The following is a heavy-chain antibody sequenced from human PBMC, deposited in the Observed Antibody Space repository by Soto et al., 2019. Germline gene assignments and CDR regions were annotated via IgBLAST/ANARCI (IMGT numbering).Heavy chain of an antibody. CDR3: ARGFSACKGSPPDF. J-gene: IGHJ4*02. V-gene: IGHV3-23*01. CDR2: ISGSGGST. CDR1: GFTFSSFA. Sequence: EMQLLESGGGLVQPGGSLRLSCAASGFTFSSFAMSWVRQAPGKGLDWVSAISGSGGSTYSADSVKGRFTISRDNSKNTLYPKKSRLRAEATAVYYCARGFSACKGSPPDFWCQGSLVSVSS. D-gene: IGHD2-15*01.